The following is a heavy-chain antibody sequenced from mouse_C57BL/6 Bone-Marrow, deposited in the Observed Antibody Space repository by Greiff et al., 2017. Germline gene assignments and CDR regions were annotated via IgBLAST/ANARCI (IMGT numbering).Heavy chain of an antibody. CDR1: GFNIQDDY. CDR3: TTNYYGSSYLYYAMDY. V-gene: IGHV14-4*01. D-gene: IGHD1-1*01. J-gene: IGHJ4*01. CDR2: IDPENGDT. Sequence: EVQLQQSGAELVRPGASVKLSCTASGFNIQDDYMHWVKQRPEQGLEWIGWIDPENGDTEYASKFQGKATITADTSSNTAYLQLSSLTSEDTAVYYCTTNYYGSSYLYYAMDYWGQGTSVTVSS.